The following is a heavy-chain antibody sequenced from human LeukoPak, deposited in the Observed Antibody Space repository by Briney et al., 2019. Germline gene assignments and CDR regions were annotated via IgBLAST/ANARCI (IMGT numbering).Heavy chain of an antibody. CDR2: ISWNGGGM. CDR3: AKDITGGRSSPYFDS. CDR1: GFTFGAYA. Sequence: PGGSLRLSCAASGFTFGAYATHGVRQAPGKGLKWVSGISWNGGGMGYAVSVKGRFTISRDNAKNSLYLQMNSLRDEDTALYYCAKDITGGRSSPYFDSWGQGTLVTVSS. V-gene: IGHV3-9*01. D-gene: IGHD6-6*01. J-gene: IGHJ4*02.